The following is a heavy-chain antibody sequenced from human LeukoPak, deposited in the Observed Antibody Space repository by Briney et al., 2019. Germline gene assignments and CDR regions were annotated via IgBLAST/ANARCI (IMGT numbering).Heavy chain of an antibody. CDR1: GFTFSSYW. J-gene: IGHJ4*02. D-gene: IGHD6-13*01. Sequence: PGGSLRLSCAASGFTFSSYWMHWVRQAPGKGLVWVSRINSDGSSTSYADPVKGRFTIPRDNSKNTLYLQMNSLRAEDTAVYCCARAKFSSNWYYFDYWGQGTLVTVSS. CDR2: INSDGSST. V-gene: IGHV3-74*01. CDR3: ARAKFSSNWYYFDY.